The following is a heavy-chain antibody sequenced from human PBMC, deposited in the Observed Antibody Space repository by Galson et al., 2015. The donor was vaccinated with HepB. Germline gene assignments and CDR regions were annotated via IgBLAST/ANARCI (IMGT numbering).Heavy chain of an antibody. CDR1: GFNFNNYT. V-gene: IGHV3-21*01. D-gene: IGHD3-9*01. Sequence: SLRLSCAASGFNFNNYTMNWVRQAPGKGLEWVASIISSSRYIYYADSVTGRFTISRDNAKNSLYLQMNSLRAEDTALYYCAKDRDEILTGFHSYYYYYYGMDVWGQGTTVTVSS. J-gene: IGHJ6*02. CDR2: IISSSRYI. CDR3: AKDRDEILTGFHSYYYYYYGMDV.